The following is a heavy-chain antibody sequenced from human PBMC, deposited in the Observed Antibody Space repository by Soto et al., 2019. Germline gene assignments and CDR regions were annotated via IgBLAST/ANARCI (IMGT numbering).Heavy chain of an antibody. CDR3: ARVSVSSYQFDY. CDR2: INPDGSST. D-gene: IGHD2-2*01. J-gene: IGHJ4*02. V-gene: IGHV3-74*01. Sequence: EVQLVESGGGLVQPGGSLRPSCAASGFTFSSYWMHWVRQAPGKGLVWVSRINPDGSSTSYADSVKGRFTISRDNAKNTLYLQMNSLRAEDTAVYHCARVSVSSYQFDYWGQGTLVTVSS. CDR1: GFTFSSYW.